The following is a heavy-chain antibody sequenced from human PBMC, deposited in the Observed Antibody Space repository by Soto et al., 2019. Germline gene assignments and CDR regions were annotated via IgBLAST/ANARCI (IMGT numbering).Heavy chain of an antibody. CDR1: GFTFSSYA. J-gene: IGHJ4*02. D-gene: IGHD2-15*01. CDR2: ISYDGSNK. Sequence: QVQLVESGGGVVQPGRPLRLSCAASGFTFSSYAMHWVRQAPGKGLEWVAVISYDGSNKYYADSVKGRFTISRDNSKNTRYLQMNSLRAEDTAVYYCARVPSSSGRAHFDYWGQGTLVTVSS. CDR3: ARVPSSSGRAHFDY. V-gene: IGHV3-30-3*01.